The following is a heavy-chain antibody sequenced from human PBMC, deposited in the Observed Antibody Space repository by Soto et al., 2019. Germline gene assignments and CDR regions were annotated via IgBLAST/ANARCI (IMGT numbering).Heavy chain of an antibody. Sequence: GGSLRLSCAASGFTFSSYAMSWVCQAPGKGLEWVSAISGSGGSTYYADSVKGRFTISRDNSKNTLYLQMNSLRAEDTAVYYCAKDRRDYYYYMDVWGKGTTVTVSS. J-gene: IGHJ6*03. V-gene: IGHV3-23*01. CDR3: AKDRRDYYYYMDV. CDR1: GFTFSSYA. CDR2: ISGSGGST.